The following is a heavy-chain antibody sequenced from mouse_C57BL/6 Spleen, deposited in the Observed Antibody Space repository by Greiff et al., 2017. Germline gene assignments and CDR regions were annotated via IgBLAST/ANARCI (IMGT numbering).Heavy chain of an antibody. J-gene: IGHJ2*01. V-gene: IGHV1-39*01. CDR2: INPNYGTT. Sequence: VHVKQSGPELVKPGASVKISCKASGYSFTDYNMNWVKQSNGKSLEWIGVINPNYGTTSYNQKFKGKATLTVDQSSSTAYMQLNSLTSEDSAVYYCARLNDYDVRGDFDYWGQGTTLTVSS. CDR3: ARLNDYDVRGDFDY. D-gene: IGHD2-4*01. CDR1: GYSFTDYN.